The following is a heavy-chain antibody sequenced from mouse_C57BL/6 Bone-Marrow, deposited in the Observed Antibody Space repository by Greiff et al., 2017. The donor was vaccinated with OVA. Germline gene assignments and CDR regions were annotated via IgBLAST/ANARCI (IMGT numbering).Heavy chain of an antibody. CDR3: EREDLTVT. Sequence: EVMLVESGGGLVKPGGSLKLSCAASGFTFSSYAMSWVRQTPEKRLEWVATISDGGSYTYYTDNVKGRFTISRDNAKNNLYLQMSNLKSEDTAMYYCEREDLTVTWGQGTTLTVSS. CDR1: GFTFSSYA. CDR2: ISDGGSYT. J-gene: IGHJ2*01. V-gene: IGHV5-4*01. D-gene: IGHD4-1*01.